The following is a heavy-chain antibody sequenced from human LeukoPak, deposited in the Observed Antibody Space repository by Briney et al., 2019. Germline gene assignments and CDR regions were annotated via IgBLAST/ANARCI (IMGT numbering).Heavy chain of an antibody. CDR2: ISSSSSYI. Sequence: GGSLRLSCAASGFTFSSYSMNWVRQAPGKGLEWVSSISSSSSYIYYADSVKGRFTISRDNAKNSLYLQMNSLRAADTAVYYCARSVSYYDILTGLYYYYYMDVWGKGTTVTVSS. D-gene: IGHD3-9*01. CDR3: ARSVSYYDILTGLYYYYYMDV. CDR1: GFTFSSYS. J-gene: IGHJ6*03. V-gene: IGHV3-21*04.